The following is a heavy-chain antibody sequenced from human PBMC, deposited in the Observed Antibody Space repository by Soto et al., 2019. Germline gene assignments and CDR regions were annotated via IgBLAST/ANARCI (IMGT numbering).Heavy chain of an antibody. D-gene: IGHD3-22*01. CDR2: ISSSGSTI. V-gene: IGHV3-11*01. CDR3: ARSHLYYDSSGYPDY. CDR1: GFTFCGYY. J-gene: IGHJ4*02. Sequence: GGSLTLSCAASGFTFCGYYMSWFRQAPGKGLEWVSYISSSGSTIYYADSVKGRFTISRDNAKNSLYLQMNSLRAEDTAVYYCARSHLYYDSSGYPDYWGQGTLVTVSS.